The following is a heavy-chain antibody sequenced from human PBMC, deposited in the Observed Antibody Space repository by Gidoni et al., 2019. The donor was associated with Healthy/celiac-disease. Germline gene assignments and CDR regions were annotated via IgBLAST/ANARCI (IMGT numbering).Heavy chain of an antibody. V-gene: IGHV3-23*01. J-gene: IGHJ4*02. CDR3: AKDLVAGIAAAGYYFDY. CDR1: GFNFNSYA. Sequence: EVQLLESGGGLVQPGGSLRLSCAASGFNFNSYAMSWVRQAPGKGLEWVSAISGSGGSTYYADSVKGRFTISRDNSKNTLYLQMNSLRAEDTAVYYCAKDLVAGIAAAGYYFDYWGQGTLVTVSS. CDR2: ISGSGGST. D-gene: IGHD6-13*01.